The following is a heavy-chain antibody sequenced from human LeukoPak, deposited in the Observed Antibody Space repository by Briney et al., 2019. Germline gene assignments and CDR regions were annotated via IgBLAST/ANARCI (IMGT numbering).Heavy chain of an antibody. V-gene: IGHV3-23*01. J-gene: IGHJ4*02. D-gene: IGHD4-17*01. CDR2: ISGSGGST. CDR1: GFTFSNAW. Sequence: GGSLRLSCAASGFTFSNAWMSWVRQAPGKGLEWVSAISGSGGSTYFADSVQGRFTISRDNSKNTLYLQMNSLSAEDTAVYYCAISSYGDYPFDYWGQGTLVTVSS. CDR3: AISSYGDYPFDY.